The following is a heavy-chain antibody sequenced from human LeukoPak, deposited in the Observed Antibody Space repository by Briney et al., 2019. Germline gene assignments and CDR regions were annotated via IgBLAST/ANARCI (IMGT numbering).Heavy chain of an antibody. CDR1: GGSISSGGYY. Sequence: SETLSLTCTVSGGSISSGGYYWSWIRQHPRKGLEWIGYIYYSGSTYYNPSLKSRVTISVDTSKNQFSLKLSSVTAADTAVYYCARDQIAWFDHWGQGTLVTVSS. D-gene: IGHD2-21*01. CDR3: ARDQIAWFDH. CDR2: IYYSGST. V-gene: IGHV4-31*03. J-gene: IGHJ5*02.